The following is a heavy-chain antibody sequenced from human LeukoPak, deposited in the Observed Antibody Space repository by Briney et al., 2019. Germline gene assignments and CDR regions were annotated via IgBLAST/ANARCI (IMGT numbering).Heavy chain of an antibody. J-gene: IGHJ5*02. Sequence: PSETLSLTCTVYGGSISSSSYYWVWIRQPPGKGLEWIGSIYYSGSTYYNPSLKSRVTISVDTSKNQFSLKLSSVTAADTAVYYCARTPYQLLPSYNWFDPWGQGTLVTVSS. D-gene: IGHD2-2*01. CDR2: IYYSGST. CDR1: GGSISSSSYY. CDR3: ARTPYQLLPSYNWFDP. V-gene: IGHV4-39*01.